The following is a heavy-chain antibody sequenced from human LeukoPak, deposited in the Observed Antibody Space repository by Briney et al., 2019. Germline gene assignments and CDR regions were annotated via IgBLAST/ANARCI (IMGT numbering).Heavy chain of an antibody. J-gene: IGHJ4*02. CDR3: ASTVWFGELSFDY. CDR1: GFTFSDYY. Sequence: PGGSLRLSCEASGFTFSDYYMSWIRQAPGKGLEWVSYIGGSGSPIYYADSVKGRFTISRDYAKNSLYLQMNSLRAEDTAVYYCASTVWFGELSFDYWGQGTLVTVSS. CDR2: IGGSGSPI. V-gene: IGHV3-11*01. D-gene: IGHD3-10*01.